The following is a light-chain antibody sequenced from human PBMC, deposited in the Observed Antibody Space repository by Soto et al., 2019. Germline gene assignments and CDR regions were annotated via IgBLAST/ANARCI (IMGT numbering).Light chain of an antibody. Sequence: EIVLTQSPGTLSLSPGERATLSCRASQSINSRYLAWYQQKPGQAPRLLIYGASSRATGIPDRFSGSGSGTDFTLTIRRMETEDFAAYYCQHFGSSTGFTFGPGTKVDIK. J-gene: IGKJ3*01. CDR1: QSINSRY. V-gene: IGKV3-20*01. CDR2: GAS. CDR3: QHFGSSTGFT.